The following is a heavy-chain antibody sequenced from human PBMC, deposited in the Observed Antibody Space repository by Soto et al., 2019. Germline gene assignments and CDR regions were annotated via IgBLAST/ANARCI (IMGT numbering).Heavy chain of an antibody. CDR1: GYTFTSYY. V-gene: IGHV1-46*01. CDR3: ARYNMTTVTTPPYYYYGMDV. D-gene: IGHD4-17*01. CDR2: INPSGGST. Sequence: ASVKVSCKASGYTFTSYYMHWVRQAPGQGLEWMGIINPSGGSTSYAQKFQGRVTMTRDTSTSTVYMELSSLRSEDTAVYYCARYNMTTVTTPPYYYYGMDVWGQGTTVTVSS. J-gene: IGHJ6*02.